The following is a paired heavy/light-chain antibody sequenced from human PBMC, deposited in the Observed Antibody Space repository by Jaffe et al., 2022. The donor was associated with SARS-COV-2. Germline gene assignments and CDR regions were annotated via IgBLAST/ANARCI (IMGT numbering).Light chain of an antibody. J-gene: IGLJ1*01. CDR1: SSDVGGYNY. CDR3: SSYTSSSTLLYV. Sequence: QSALTQPASVSGSPGQSITISCTGTSSDVGGYNYVSWYQQHPGKAPKLMIYDVSNRPSGVSNRFSGSKSGNTASLTISGLQAEDEADYYCSSYTSSSTLLYVFGTGTKVTVL. V-gene: IGLV2-14*01. CDR2: DVS.
Heavy chain of an antibody. V-gene: IGHV6-1*01. Sequence: QVQLQQSGPGLVKPSQTLSLTCAISGDSVSSNSAAWNWIRQSPSRGLEWLGRTYYRSKWYNDYAVSVKSRITINPDTSKNQFSLQLNSVTPEDTAVYYCAREIRKGLDDFWSGYFRPGDFDYWGQGTLVTVSS. CDR2: TYYRSKWYN. J-gene: IGHJ4*02. CDR3: AREIRKGLDDFWSGYFRPGDFDY. D-gene: IGHD3-3*01. CDR1: GDSVSSNSAA.